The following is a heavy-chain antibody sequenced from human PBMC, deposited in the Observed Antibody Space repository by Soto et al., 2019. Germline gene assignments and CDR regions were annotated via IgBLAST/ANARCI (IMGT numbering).Heavy chain of an antibody. CDR2: INHSGST. J-gene: IGHJ4*02. CDR1: GGSLSGYY. CDR3: ARGLLYGDYDPIDY. Sequence: QVQLQQWGAGLLKPSETLSLTCAVYGGSLSGYYWSWIRQPPGKGLEWIGEINHSGSTNYNPSLKSRVTISVDTSKNQFSLKLSSVTAADTAVYYCARGLLYGDYDPIDYWGQGTLVTVSS. V-gene: IGHV4-34*01. D-gene: IGHD4-17*01.